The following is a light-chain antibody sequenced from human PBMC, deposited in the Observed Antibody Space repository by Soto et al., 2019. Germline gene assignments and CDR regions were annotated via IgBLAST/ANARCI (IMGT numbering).Light chain of an antibody. CDR1: QNINTW. J-gene: IGKJ1*01. CDR2: KAS. V-gene: IGKV1-5*03. CDR3: HKYNDSFPT. Sequence: DIQMTQSPSTLSASVGDRVTISCRASQNINTWLAWYKQQPGKAPQLLIYKASSLESGVPSRFSGSGSGTDFNLTKSNLRPDDFVTFHWHKYNDSFPTFGQGTKVEIK.